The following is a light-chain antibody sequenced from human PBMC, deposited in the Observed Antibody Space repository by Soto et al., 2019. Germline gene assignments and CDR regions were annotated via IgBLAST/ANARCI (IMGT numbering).Light chain of an antibody. V-gene: IGKV3D-7*01. CDR3: QPYNNWPLT. J-gene: IGKJ5*01. CDR2: GAS. Sequence: EIVMTQSPATLSLSPGERATLSCRASQSVISSYLSWYQQKPGQAPRLLIYGASTRATGVPTRFSGSRSGAEFTLTINSLQSEDFAVYYCQPYNNWPLTFGQGTRLEI. CDR1: QSVISSY.